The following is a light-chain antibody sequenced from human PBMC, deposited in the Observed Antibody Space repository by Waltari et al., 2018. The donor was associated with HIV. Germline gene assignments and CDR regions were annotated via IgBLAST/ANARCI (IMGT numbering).Light chain of an antibody. CDR2: GAS. J-gene: IGKJ2*01. Sequence: EIVMTQSPATLSVSPGERGTLSCRASQNINNTLAWYQLKPGQAPRLLISGASTRATGIPARFSGSGSGTLFILSISRLEPEDFAVYYCQQYAVFPRTFGQGTRVEI. CDR1: QNINNT. V-gene: IGKV3-15*01. CDR3: QQYAVFPRT.